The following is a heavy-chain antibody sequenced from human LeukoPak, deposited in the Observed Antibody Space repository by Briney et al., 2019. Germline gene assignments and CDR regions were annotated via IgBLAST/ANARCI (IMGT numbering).Heavy chain of an antibody. CDR2: ISYDGSNK. J-gene: IGHJ6*02. CDR1: GFTFSSYG. Sequence: GRSLRLSCAASGFTFSSYGMHWVRQAPGKGLEWVAVISYDGSNKYYADSVKGRFTISRDNSKNTLYLQMNSLRAEDTAVYYCAKDLGSSPNYYDSSGYYWTYYYYYGMDVWGQGTTVTVSS. D-gene: IGHD3-22*01. CDR3: AKDLGSSPNYYDSSGYYWTYYYYYGMDV. V-gene: IGHV3-30*18.